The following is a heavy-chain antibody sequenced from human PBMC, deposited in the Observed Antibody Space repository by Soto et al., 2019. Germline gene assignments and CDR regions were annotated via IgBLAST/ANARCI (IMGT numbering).Heavy chain of an antibody. J-gene: IGHJ4*02. D-gene: IGHD3-16*01. CDR2: VKTGGSST. V-gene: IGHV3-74*01. Sequence: GGSLRLSCAASGFTFTSYWMHWVRQAPGKGLVWVSRVKTGGSSTNYADSVKSRFTISRDNAKNTLYLQMNSLRGEDTAVYYCTRVGRGGFDYWGQGTLVTISS. CDR1: GFTFTSYW. CDR3: TRVGRGGFDY.